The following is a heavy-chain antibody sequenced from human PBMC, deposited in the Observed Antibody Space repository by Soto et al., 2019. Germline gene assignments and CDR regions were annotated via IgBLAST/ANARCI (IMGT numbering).Heavy chain of an antibody. CDR3: ATKSCRGGSCYLVRLDN. Sequence: QVQLVQSGAEVREPGSSVKVSCKASGDSFSNFAIRWVRQAPGQGLEWMGGITPVFGRPNYAQNFKGRVSITADESTGTAFMGLPSLRSGDTAVYYCATKSCRGGSCYLVRLDNWGQGTLITVSS. J-gene: IGHJ4*02. CDR2: ITPVFGRP. CDR1: GDSFSNFA. D-gene: IGHD2-15*01. V-gene: IGHV1-69*01.